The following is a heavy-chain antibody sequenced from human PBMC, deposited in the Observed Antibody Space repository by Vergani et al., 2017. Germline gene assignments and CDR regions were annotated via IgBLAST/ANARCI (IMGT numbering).Heavy chain of an antibody. Sequence: DVHLAESGGGFFQPGGSLRLSCSASGFSFNSYWMHWVRQVPGKGLLWVSRIKSDGSITAYADSVKGRFTISRDNAQNTLYLQMNSLRVEDTAVYYCAKDGGYSGSYYEYYFDYWGQGTLVTVSS. J-gene: IGHJ4*02. D-gene: IGHD1-26*01. CDR3: AKDGGYSGSYYEYYFDY. CDR2: IKSDGSIT. CDR1: GFSFNSYW. V-gene: IGHV3-74*03.